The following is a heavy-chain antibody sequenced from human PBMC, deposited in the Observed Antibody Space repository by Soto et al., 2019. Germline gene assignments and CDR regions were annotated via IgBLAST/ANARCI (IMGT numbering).Heavy chain of an antibody. Sequence: GGSLRPSCAASGFAFSSYVLSWVRQAPGKGPEWAASINNSGDDTYYRDSVKGRFTISRDNSKNTLYLQMGSLRAEDMAVYYCARDPDSSGYYYFDYWGQGTLVTVSS. CDR3: ARDPDSSGYYYFDY. J-gene: IGHJ4*02. V-gene: IGHV3-23*01. CDR1: GFAFSSYV. D-gene: IGHD3-22*01. CDR2: INNSGDDT.